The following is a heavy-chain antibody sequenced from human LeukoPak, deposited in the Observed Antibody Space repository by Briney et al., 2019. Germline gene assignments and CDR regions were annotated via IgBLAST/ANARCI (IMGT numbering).Heavy chain of an antibody. J-gene: IGHJ4*02. CDR2: IKSKTDGGTT. CDR3: TTEPTYYDILTGYFDY. D-gene: IGHD3-9*01. V-gene: IGHV3-15*01. CDR1: GFTFSNAW. Sequence: GGSLRLSCAASGFTFSNAWMSWVRQAPGKGLEWVGRIKSKTDGGTTDYAATVKGRFTISRDDSKNTLYLQMNSLKTEDTAVYYCTTEPTYYDILTGYFDYWGQGTLVTVSS.